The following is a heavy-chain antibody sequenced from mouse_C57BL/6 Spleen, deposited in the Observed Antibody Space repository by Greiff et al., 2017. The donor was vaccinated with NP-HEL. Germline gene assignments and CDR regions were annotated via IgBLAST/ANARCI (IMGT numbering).Heavy chain of an antibody. D-gene: IGHD2-3*01. Sequence: DVMLVESGEGLVKPGGSLKLSCAASGFTFSSYAMSWVRQTPEKRLEWVAYISSGGDYIYYADTVKGRFTISRDNARNTLYLQMSSLKSEDTAMYYCTRDGYCFDYWGQGTTLTVSS. V-gene: IGHV5-9-1*02. CDR2: ISSGGDYI. CDR3: TRDGYCFDY. J-gene: IGHJ2*01. CDR1: GFTFSSYA.